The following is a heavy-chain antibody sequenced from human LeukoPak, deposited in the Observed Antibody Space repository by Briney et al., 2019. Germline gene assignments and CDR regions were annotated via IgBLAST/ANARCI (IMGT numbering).Heavy chain of an antibody. CDR1: GGSISSGSYY. Sequence: PSETLSLTCTVSGGSISSGSYYWSWIRQPAGKGLEWIGRIYTSGSTNYNPSLKSRVTISVDTSQNQFFLKLNSVSAADTAVYYCARRCSGGSCYSTYFDYWGQGTLVTVSS. CDR3: ARRCSGGSCYSTYFDY. V-gene: IGHV4-61*02. CDR2: IYTSGST. D-gene: IGHD2-15*01. J-gene: IGHJ4*02.